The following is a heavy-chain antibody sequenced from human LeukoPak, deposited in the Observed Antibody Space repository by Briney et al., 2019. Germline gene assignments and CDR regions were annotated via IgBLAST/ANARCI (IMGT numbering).Heavy chain of an antibody. CDR1: GFTFSNYA. CDR2: IGRGGSGT. V-gene: IGHV3-23*01. CDR3: AKGHCHGDSCSLFDH. Sequence: GGSLRLSCAASGFTFSNYAMAWVRQAPGKGPEWVSSIGRGGSGTDYADSVKGRFTISRDNSKNTLFLQMNSLRAEDTAIYYCAKGHCHGDSCSLFDHWGQGTLVTVSS. J-gene: IGHJ4*02. D-gene: IGHD2-21*01.